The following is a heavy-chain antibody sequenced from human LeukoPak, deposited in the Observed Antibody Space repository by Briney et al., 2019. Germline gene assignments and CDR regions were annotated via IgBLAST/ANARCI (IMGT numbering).Heavy chain of an antibody. V-gene: IGHV4-4*07. J-gene: IGHJ4*02. Sequence: PSETLSLTCTVSGDSISSYYWSWIRQPAGKGLDWIGRIYTSGSTNYNPSLKSRVTMSVDTSKNQFSLKLNSVTAADTAVYYCARGPSGSRFDYWGQGTLVTVSS. CDR1: GDSISSYY. CDR2: IYTSGST. D-gene: IGHD3-10*01. CDR3: ARGPSGSRFDY.